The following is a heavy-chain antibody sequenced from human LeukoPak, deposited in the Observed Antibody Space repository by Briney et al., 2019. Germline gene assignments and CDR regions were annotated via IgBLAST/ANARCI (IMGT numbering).Heavy chain of an antibody. J-gene: IGHJ4*02. Sequence: GGSLRLSCAASGFTFSSYGMHWVRQAPGKGLEWVAVIWYDGSNKYCADSVKGRFTISRDNSKNTLYLQMNSLRAEDTAVYYCARGSSSGWYYFDYWGQGTLVTVSS. CDR2: IWYDGSNK. CDR3: ARGSSSGWYYFDY. V-gene: IGHV3-33*08. CDR1: GFTFSSYG. D-gene: IGHD6-19*01.